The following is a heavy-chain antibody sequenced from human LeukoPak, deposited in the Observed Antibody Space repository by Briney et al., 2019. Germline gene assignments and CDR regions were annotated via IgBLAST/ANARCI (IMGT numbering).Heavy chain of an antibody. V-gene: IGHV4-38-2*01. Sequence: SETLSLTCAVSGYSISSDNYWVWIRQPPGQGLEWTGGIYHSGSTYYNPSLKSRVTMSVDTSKNQFSLKVSSVTAADTAVYYCARAPRDSSSSNYMRRSDYWGQGTLVTVSS. CDR1: GYSISSDNY. J-gene: IGHJ4*02. D-gene: IGHD3-22*01. CDR2: IYHSGST. CDR3: ARAPRDSSSSNYMRRSDY.